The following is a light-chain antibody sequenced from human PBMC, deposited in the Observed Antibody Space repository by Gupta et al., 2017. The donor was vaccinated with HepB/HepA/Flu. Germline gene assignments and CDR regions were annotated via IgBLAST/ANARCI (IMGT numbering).Light chain of an antibody. Sequence: EIVLTQSPGTVSLSPGERATLSCRASQSVSSSYLAWYQQKPRQAPRLLIYCASSRATGIPDRFSGSGSGTDFTLTISIREHEDFAVYYCQHEGSSPWTFGQGTKVEIK. CDR3: QHEGSSPWT. J-gene: IGKJ1*01. CDR2: CAS. CDR1: QSVSSSY. V-gene: IGKV3-20*01.